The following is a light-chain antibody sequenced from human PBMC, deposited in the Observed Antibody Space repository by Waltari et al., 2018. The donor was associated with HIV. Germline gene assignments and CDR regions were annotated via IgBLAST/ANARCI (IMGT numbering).Light chain of an antibody. CDR1: PSVLYWSTNQNY. CDR2: WAS. J-gene: IGKJ4*01. CDR3: QQYYDSPLT. Sequence: DIVMTQSPDSLAVSLGERAPIHCKSSPSVLYWSTNQNYLAWYQQKLGHLPKLLIYWASTRESGVPDRFSGSGSGTDFTLTISNLQAEDVSIYYCQQYYDSPLTFGGGTRVEIK. V-gene: IGKV4-1*01.